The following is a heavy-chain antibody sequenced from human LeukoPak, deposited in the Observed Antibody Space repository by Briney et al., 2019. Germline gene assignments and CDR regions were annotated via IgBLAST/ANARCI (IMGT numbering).Heavy chain of an antibody. J-gene: IGHJ1*01. CDR2: IWYDGSNK. CDR3: ARDAYGSGSYYTEYFQH. D-gene: IGHD3-10*01. Sequence: GRSLRLSCAASGFTFSSYGMHWVRQAPGKGLEWVAVIWYDGSNKYYADSVKGRFTISRDNSKNTLYLQMNSLRAEDTAVYYCARDAYGSGSYYTEYFQHWGQGTLVTVSS. CDR1: GFTFSSYG. V-gene: IGHV3-33*01.